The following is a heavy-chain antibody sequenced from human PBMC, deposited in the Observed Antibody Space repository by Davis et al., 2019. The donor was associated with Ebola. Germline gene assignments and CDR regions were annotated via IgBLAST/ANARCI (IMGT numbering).Heavy chain of an antibody. CDR1: GFSFSSYG. Sequence: GESLKISCVASGFSFSSYGMHWVRQAPGKGLEWVAVISYDGSNKYFADSVKGRFTISRDNSKNTLYLQMNRLRAEDTAVYYCANLGSGSHDKDFDYWGQGTLVTVSS. D-gene: IGHD3-10*01. J-gene: IGHJ4*02. CDR2: ISYDGSNK. CDR3: ANLGSGSHDKDFDY. V-gene: IGHV3-30*18.